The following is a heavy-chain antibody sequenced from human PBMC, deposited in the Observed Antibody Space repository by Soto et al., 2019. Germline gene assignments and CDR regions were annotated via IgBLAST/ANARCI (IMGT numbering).Heavy chain of an antibody. D-gene: IGHD6-13*01. V-gene: IGHV4-34*01. CDR1: GGSFSCYY. J-gene: IGHJ5*02. CDR3: ARGSDRQQLAADWFDP. Sequence: SETLSLTCAVYGGSFSCYYWSWISKPPGKGLEWIGEINHSGSTNYNPSLKSRVTISVDTSKNQFSLKLSSVTAADTAVYYCARGSDRQQLAADWFDPWGQGTLVTVSS. CDR2: INHSGST.